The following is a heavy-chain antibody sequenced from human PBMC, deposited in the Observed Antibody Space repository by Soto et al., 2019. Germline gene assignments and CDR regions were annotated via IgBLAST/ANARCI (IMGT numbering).Heavy chain of an antibody. CDR2: ISAYNGNT. CDR3: ARDYYDSSYYGMDV. D-gene: IGHD3-22*01. J-gene: IGHJ6*02. CDR1: GYTFTSYG. Sequence: ASVKVSCKASGYTFTSYGISWVRQAPGQGLEWMGWISAYNGNTNYAQKLQGRVTMTRNTSISTAYMELSSLRSEDTAVYYCARDYYDSSYYGMDVWGQGTTVTVSS. V-gene: IGHV1-18*01.